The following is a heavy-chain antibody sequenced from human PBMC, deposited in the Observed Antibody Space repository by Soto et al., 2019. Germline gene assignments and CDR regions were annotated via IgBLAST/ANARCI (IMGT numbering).Heavy chain of an antibody. V-gene: IGHV4-34*01. D-gene: IGHD3-22*01. J-gene: IGHJ4*02. CDR3: ARWTDSSGPFDY. CDR1: GGSFSGYY. Sequence: SETLSLTCAVYGGSFSGYYWSWIRQPPGKGLEWIGEINHSGSTNYSPSLKSRVTISLDTSKNQFSLKLSSVTAADTAVYYCARWTDSSGPFDYWGQGTLVTVSS. CDR2: INHSGST.